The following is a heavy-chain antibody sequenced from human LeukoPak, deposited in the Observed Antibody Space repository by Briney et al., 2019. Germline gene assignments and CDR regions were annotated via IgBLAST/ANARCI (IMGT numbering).Heavy chain of an antibody. CDR1: GYTFTSYY. CDR2: INPSGGST. CDR3: ARDRGSGGDAFDI. J-gene: IGHJ3*02. Sequence: ASVKVSCKASGYTFTSYYMHWVRQAPGQGLEWMGIINPSGGSTSYAQKFQGRVTMTRDTSTSTVYMELSSLRSEDTAVYHCARDRGSGGDAFDIWGQGTMVTVSS. D-gene: IGHD2-15*01. V-gene: IGHV1-46*01.